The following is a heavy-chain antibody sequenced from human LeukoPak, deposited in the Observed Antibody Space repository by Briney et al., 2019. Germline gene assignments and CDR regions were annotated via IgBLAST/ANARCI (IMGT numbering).Heavy chain of an antibody. CDR1: GGSFSSGSYY. V-gene: IGHV4-61*01. Sequence: SETLSLTCTVSGGSFSSGSYYWSWIRQPPGKGLEWIGYIYYSGSTNYNPSLKSRVTISVDTSKNQFSLKLSSVTAADTAVYYCARESRGYSGYDPFDYWGQGALVTVSS. D-gene: IGHD5-12*01. J-gene: IGHJ4*02. CDR3: ARESRGYSGYDPFDY. CDR2: IYYSGST.